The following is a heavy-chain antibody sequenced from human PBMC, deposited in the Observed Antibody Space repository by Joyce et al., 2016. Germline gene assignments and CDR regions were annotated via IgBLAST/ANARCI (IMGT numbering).Heavy chain of an antibody. CDR2: ISANYGNT. Sequence: QVQLVQSGAEVKKPGASVKVSCKASGYDFLSLGISWVRQAPGQGFEWMGWISANYGNTNYAQKLQGRVTLTRDTSTSTAYMELRSLSSDDTAVYYCARGQDSFDIWGQGTMVTVSS. V-gene: IGHV1-18*01. CDR1: GYDFLSLG. J-gene: IGHJ3*02. CDR3: ARGQDSFDI.